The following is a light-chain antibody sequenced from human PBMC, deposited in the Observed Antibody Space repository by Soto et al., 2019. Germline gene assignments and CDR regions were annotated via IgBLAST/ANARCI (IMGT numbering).Light chain of an antibody. CDR3: MQALQTPVMYT. CDR2: LGS. V-gene: IGKV2-28*01. J-gene: IGKJ2*01. Sequence: DIVMTQSPLSLPVTPGEPASISCRSSQSLLHSNGYNYLDWYLQKPGQSPQLLIYLGSNRASGVPHRFSGSGAGTDCTLTISRVEAEDVGVYSGMQALQTPVMYTVGQGTKLEIK. CDR1: QSLLHSNGYNY.